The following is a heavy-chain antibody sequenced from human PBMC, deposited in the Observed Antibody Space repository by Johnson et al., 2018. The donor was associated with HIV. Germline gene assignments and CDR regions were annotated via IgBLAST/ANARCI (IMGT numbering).Heavy chain of an antibody. V-gene: IGHV3-30-3*01. J-gene: IGHJ3*02. CDR3: ATFDAFDI. CDR1: GFTFSTYA. CDR2: ISYDGSNK. Sequence: QVQLVESGGGVVQPGRSLRLSCAASGFTFSTYAIHWVRQAPGKGLEWVAVISYDGSNKYYAYSVKGRFTISRDNSKNTLYLQMNSLRAEDTAVYYCATFDAFDIWGQGTMVTVSS.